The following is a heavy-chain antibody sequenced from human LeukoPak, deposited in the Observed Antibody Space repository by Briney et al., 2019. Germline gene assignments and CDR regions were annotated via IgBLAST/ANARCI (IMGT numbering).Heavy chain of an antibody. J-gene: IGHJ4*02. Sequence: GGSLRLSCAASGFSFSRYWMSWVRQAPGKGLEWVANIEQDGSEKYYVDSVKGRFTISRDNAKNSLYLQMNSLRAEDTAVYYCARLRVGYGNYFDYWGQGTLVTVSS. V-gene: IGHV3-7*01. CDR2: IEQDGSEK. D-gene: IGHD5-18*01. CDR1: GFSFSRYW. CDR3: ARLRVGYGNYFDY.